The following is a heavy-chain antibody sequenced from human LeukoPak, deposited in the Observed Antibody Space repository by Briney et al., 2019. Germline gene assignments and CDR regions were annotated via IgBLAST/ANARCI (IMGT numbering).Heavy chain of an antibody. J-gene: IGHJ4*02. CDR3: XXXXXXXNLNYAYYFDY. Sequence: PGGSLRLSCAASGFTFSNFGMHWVRQAPGKGLEWVAVISYDGSDKFYADSVKGRFTISRDNPKNTLYLQMNSLRTEDTAVYYXXXXXXXXNLNYAYYFDYWGQGTLVTVSS. CDR2: ISYDGSDK. D-gene: IGHD1-7*01. V-gene: IGHV3-30*03. CDR1: GFTFSNFG.